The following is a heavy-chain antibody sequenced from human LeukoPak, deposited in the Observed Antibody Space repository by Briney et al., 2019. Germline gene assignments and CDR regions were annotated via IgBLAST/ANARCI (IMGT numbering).Heavy chain of an antibody. J-gene: IGHJ3*02. Sequence: SETLSLTCAVYGGSFSGYYWSWIRQPPGKGLGWIGEINHSGSTNYNPSLKSRVTISVDTSKNQFSLKLSSVTAADTAVYYCARWDHSGAFDIWGQGTMVTVSS. CDR2: INHSGST. CDR3: ARWDHSGAFDI. V-gene: IGHV4-34*01. CDR1: GGSFSGYY. D-gene: IGHD1-26*01.